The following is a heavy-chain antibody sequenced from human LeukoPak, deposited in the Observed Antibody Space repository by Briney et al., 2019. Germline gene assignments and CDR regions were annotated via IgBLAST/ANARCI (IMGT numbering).Heavy chain of an antibody. CDR1: GGTFSSYA. CDR3: ASTRLSYSSGWYTRGEAFDI. J-gene: IGHJ3*02. V-gene: IGHV1-69*13. Sequence: SVKVSCKASGGTFSSYAISWVRQAPGQGLEWMGGIIPIFGTANYAQKFQGRVTITADESTSTAYMELSSLRSEDTAVYYCASTRLSYSSGWYTRGEAFDIWGQGTMVTVSS. D-gene: IGHD6-19*01. CDR2: IIPIFGTA.